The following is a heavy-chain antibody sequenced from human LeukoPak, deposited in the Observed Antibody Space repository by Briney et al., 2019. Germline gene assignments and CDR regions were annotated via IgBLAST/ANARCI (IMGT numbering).Heavy chain of an antibody. V-gene: IGHV4-59*11. CDR3: ARESSTTQTNLFDY. J-gene: IGHJ4*02. CDR1: GDSITSRSY. D-gene: IGHD3-3*02. Sequence: SETLSLTCTVSGDSITSRSYWSWIRQPPGKGLEWIGYLRHSGNTNHNSSFKGRVTFSLDTSKNQFSLILRSVTAADTAIYFCARESSTTQTNLFDYWGQGTLITVSS. CDR2: LRHSGNT.